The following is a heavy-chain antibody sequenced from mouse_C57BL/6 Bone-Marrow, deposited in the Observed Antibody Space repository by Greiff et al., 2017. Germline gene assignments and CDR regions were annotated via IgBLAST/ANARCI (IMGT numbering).Heavy chain of an antibody. CDR3: ARYTTVVAEAMDY. J-gene: IGHJ4*01. V-gene: IGHV7-3*01. Sequence: EVKLMESGGGLVQPGGSLSLSCAASGFTFTDYYMSWVRQPPGKALEWLGFIRNKANGYTTEYSASVKGRFTISRDNSQSILYLQMNALRAEDSATYYCARYTTVVAEAMDYWGQGTSVTVSS. CDR1: GFTFTDYY. CDR2: IRNKANGYTT. D-gene: IGHD1-1*01.